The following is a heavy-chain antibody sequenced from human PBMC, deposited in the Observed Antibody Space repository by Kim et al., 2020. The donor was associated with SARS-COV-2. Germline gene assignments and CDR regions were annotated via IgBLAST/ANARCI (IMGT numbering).Heavy chain of an antibody. J-gene: IGHJ6*02. D-gene: IGHD3-10*01. CDR2: ISSSGSTI. CDR1: GFTFSSYE. CDR3: ASPFGEGQLEESNYYYYYGMDV. V-gene: IGHV3-48*03. Sequence: GGSLRLSCAASGFTFSSYEMNWVRQAPGKGLEWVSYISSSGSTIYYADSVKGRFTISRDNAKNSLYLQMNSLRAEDTAVYYCASPFGEGQLEESNYYYYYGMDVWGQGTTVTVSS.